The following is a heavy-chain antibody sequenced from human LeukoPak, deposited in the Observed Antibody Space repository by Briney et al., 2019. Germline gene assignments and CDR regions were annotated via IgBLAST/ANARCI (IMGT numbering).Heavy chain of an antibody. V-gene: IGHV1-24*01. CDR1: GHTLSGLA. CDR3: AYRPPGDESFDI. CDR2: SDPEDGET. J-gene: IGHJ3*02. D-gene: IGHD3-16*01. Sequence: GASVKVSCKVSGHTLSGLAMHWVRQATGKGLEWMGGSDPEDGETIYAQKFKGRVTMTEDTATDTAYMELRSLRSEDTAVYYCAYRPPGDESFDIWGQGTLVTVPS.